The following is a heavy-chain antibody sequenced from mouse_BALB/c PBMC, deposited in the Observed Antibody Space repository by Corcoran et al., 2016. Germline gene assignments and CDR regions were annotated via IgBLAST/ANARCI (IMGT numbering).Heavy chain of an antibody. J-gene: IGHJ1*01. V-gene: IGHV1S136*01. Sequence: EVQLQQSGPELVKPGASVKMSCKASGYTFTSYVMHWVKQKPGQGLEWIGYINPYNDGTKYNEKFKGKATLTSDKSSSTAYMELSSLTSEDSAVSHCASVTLVVARYSDVWGEGTTVTVSS. CDR2: INPYNDGT. D-gene: IGHD1-1*02. CDR3: ASVTLVVARYSDV. CDR1: GYTFTSYV.